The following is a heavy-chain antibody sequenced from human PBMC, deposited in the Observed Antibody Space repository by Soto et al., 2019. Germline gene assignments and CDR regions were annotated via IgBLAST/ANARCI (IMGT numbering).Heavy chain of an antibody. CDR2: ISYDGSNK. CDR3: ARDLTTVVTNY. J-gene: IGHJ4*02. Sequence: QVQLVESGGGVVQPGRSLRLSCAVSGFTFSNYAMHWVRQAPGKGLEWVAFISYDGSNKFYADSVTGRFTISRDNSKNTLYLQMNSLRPDDTAMYYYARDLTTVVTNYWGQGTLVTVSS. V-gene: IGHV3-30-3*01. D-gene: IGHD4-17*01. CDR1: GFTFSNYA.